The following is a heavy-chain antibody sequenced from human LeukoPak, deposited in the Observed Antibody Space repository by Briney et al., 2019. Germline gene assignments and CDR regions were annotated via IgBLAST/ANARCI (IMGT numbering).Heavy chain of an antibody. CDR1: GGTFSSYA. CDR2: IIPIFGTA. V-gene: IGHV1-69*13. D-gene: IGHD4/OR15-4a*01. CDR3: ARGYGGYNWFDP. Sequence: SVKVSCKASGGTFSSYAISWVRQAPGQGLEWMGGIIPIFGTANYAQKFQGRVTITADESTSTAYMELSSLRSEGMAVYYCARGYGGYNWFDPWGQGTLVTVSS. J-gene: IGHJ5*02.